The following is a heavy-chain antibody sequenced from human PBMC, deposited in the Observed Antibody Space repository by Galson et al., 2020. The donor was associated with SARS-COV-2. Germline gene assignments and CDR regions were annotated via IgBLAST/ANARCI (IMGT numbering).Heavy chain of an antibody. V-gene: IGHV3-30*04. CDR3: ARDSRDSRYCTTTTCSENHYYCGMDV. J-gene: IGHJ6*02. Sequence: GGSLRLSCAASGFTFSNYPMHWVRQAPGKGLEWVAIISFDGTNKYYADSVKGRFTISRDSSKNTLYLQMNSLRPDDTAVYYCARDSRDSRYCTTTTCSENHYYCGMDVWGQGTTVTVSS. CDR1: GFTFSNYP. CDR2: ISFDGTNK. D-gene: IGHD2-2*01.